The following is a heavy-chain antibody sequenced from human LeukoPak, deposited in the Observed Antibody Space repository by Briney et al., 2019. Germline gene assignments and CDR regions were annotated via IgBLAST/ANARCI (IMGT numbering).Heavy chain of an antibody. Sequence: SETLSLTCTVSGGSISSYYWSWIRQPAGKGLEWIGRIYTSGSTNYNPSLKSRVTMSVDTSENQFSLKLSSVTAADTAVYYCARDLQLWFFGAFDIWGQGTMVTVSS. CDR1: GGSISSYY. CDR3: ARDLQLWFFGAFDI. J-gene: IGHJ3*02. CDR2: IYTSGST. D-gene: IGHD5-18*01. V-gene: IGHV4-4*07.